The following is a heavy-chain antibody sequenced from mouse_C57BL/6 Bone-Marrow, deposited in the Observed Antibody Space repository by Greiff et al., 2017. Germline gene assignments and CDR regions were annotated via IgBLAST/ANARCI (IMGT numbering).Heavy chain of an antibody. J-gene: IGHJ1*03. CDR1: GFTFSDYG. D-gene: IGHD2-1*01. CDR2: ISNLAYSI. CDR3: ARQRGNYWYFDV. V-gene: IGHV5-15*01. Sequence: EVKVVESGGGLVQPGGSLKLSCAASGFTFSDYGMAWVRQAPRKGPEWVAFISNLAYSIYYADTVTGRFTISRENAKNNLYLEMSSLRSEDTAMYYCARQRGNYWYFDVWGTGTTVTVSS.